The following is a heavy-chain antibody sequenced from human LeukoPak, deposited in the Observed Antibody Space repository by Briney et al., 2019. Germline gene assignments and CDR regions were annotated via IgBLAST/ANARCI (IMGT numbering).Heavy chain of an antibody. CDR2: IIPIFGTA. J-gene: IGHJ3*02. V-gene: IGHV1-69*13. Sequence: SVKVSCKASGGTFSSYAISWVRQAPGQGLERMGGIIPIFGTANYAQKFQGRVTITADESTSTAYMELSSLRSEDTAVYYCASNPGYSSYDAFDIWGQGTMVTVSS. CDR3: ASNPGYSSYDAFDI. D-gene: IGHD6-13*01. CDR1: GGTFSSYA.